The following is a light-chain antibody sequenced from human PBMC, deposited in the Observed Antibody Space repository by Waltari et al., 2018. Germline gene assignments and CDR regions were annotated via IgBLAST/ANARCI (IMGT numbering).Light chain of an antibody. CDR1: QSVSSN. J-gene: IGKJ1*01. V-gene: IGKV3-15*01. CDR3: QQYNNWPPWT. CDR2: GAS. Sequence: EIVMTQSPATLSVSPGERATLPCRASQSVSSNLAWYQQKPGQAPRLLIYGASTRATGIPARFSGSGSGTEFTLTINSLQSEDFAVYYCQQYNNWPPWTFGQGTKVEIK.